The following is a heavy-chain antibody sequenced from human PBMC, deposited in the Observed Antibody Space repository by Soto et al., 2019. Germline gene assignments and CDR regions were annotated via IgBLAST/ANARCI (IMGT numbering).Heavy chain of an antibody. CDR2: ISASSGYS. Sequence: GYTFTTYGVSWVRQAPGQGLEWMGWISASSGYSRYAQKFQGRVTMTLDKSSTTAYMELRNLRSGDTAVYYCARDLYDVLTGYFGVHFAYWGQGTPVTVSS. V-gene: IGHV1-18*01. J-gene: IGHJ4*02. D-gene: IGHD3-9*01. CDR1: GYTFTTYG. CDR3: ARDLYDVLTGYFGVHFAY.